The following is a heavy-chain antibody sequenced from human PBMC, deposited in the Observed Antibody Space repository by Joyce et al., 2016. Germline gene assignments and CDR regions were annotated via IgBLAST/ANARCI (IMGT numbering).Heavy chain of an antibody. CDR1: AYTFTDYG. D-gene: IGHD1-1*01. CDR2: ISTYNGQT. CDR3: ARALKGQPSDY. Sequence: QAQLVQSGAEVKKPGASVKVSCKTSAYTFTDYGITWVRQAPGQGLEWMGWISTYNGQTNYAQNLQGRVTMTADTSTFTAYLEVRSLKSDDTAVYYCARALKGQPSDYWGQGTLVTVSS. J-gene: IGHJ4*02. V-gene: IGHV1-18*04.